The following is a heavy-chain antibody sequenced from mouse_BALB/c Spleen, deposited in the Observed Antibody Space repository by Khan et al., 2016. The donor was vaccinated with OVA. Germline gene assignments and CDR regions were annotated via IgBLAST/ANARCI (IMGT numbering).Heavy chain of an antibody. Sequence: VQLQESGAELAKPGASVKMSCKASGYTFTKYWMHWVKQWPGQGLEWIGYINPSTGYTEYNQKFKDKATLTADKSSSTAYMQLSSLTSEDSAVYYCVNHGSSSAWFTYWGQGTLVTVSA. D-gene: IGHD1-1*01. J-gene: IGHJ3*01. CDR2: INPSTGYT. V-gene: IGHV1-7*01. CDR3: VNHGSSSAWFTY. CDR1: GYTFTKYW.